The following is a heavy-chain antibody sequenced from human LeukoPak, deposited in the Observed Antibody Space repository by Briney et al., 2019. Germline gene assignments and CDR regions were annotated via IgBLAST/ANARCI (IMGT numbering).Heavy chain of an antibody. V-gene: IGHV4-30-2*01. CDR2: IYHSGST. CDR1: GGSISSGGYY. D-gene: IGHD1-26*01. Sequence: SQTLSLTCTVSGGSISSGGYYWSWIRQPPGKGLEWIGYIYHSGSTYYNPSLKSRVTISVDRSKDQFSLKLSSVTAADTAVYYCARDHGIVDYWGQGTLVTVSS. CDR3: ARDHGIVDY. J-gene: IGHJ4*02.